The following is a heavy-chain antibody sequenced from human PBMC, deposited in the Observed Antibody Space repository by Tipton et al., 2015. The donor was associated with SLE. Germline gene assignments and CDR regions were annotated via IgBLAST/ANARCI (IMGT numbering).Heavy chain of an antibody. D-gene: IGHD6-19*01. Sequence: QVQLVQSGAEGKKPGASVKVSCKASGYTFTSYGISWVRQAPGQGLEWMGWISAYNGNTNYAQKIQGRVTMTTDTSTSTAYMELRSLRSDDTAVYYCTRTIAVAAQTLFDYWGQGTLVTVSS. CDR3: TRTIAVAAQTLFDY. CDR1: GYTFTSYG. J-gene: IGHJ4*02. CDR2: ISAYNGNT. V-gene: IGHV1-18*01.